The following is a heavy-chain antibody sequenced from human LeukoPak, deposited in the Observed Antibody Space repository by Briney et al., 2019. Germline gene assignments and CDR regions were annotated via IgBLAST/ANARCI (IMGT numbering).Heavy chain of an antibody. Sequence: GGSLRLSCVASGFTFSSYWMHWVRQAPGKGLVWVSRIKSDGSRKSYADSVKGRFTISRDNAKNSLYLQMNSLRAEDTAVYYCARGSRDYVWGSYRSPVDYWGQGTLVTVSS. CDR1: GFTFSSYW. D-gene: IGHD3-16*02. CDR2: IKSDGSRK. V-gene: IGHV3-74*01. J-gene: IGHJ4*02. CDR3: ARGSRDYVWGSYRSPVDY.